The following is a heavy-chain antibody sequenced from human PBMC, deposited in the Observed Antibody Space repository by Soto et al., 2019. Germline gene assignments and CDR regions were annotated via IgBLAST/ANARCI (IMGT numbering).Heavy chain of an antibody. V-gene: IGHV1-18*01. D-gene: IGHD2-2*01. CDR3: ARVTPGVEDWFDP. J-gene: IGHJ5*02. Sequence: ASVKVSCKASGYTFTNFGVTWVRRAPGQGLEWMGWISAYTDTPNYAQKFQGRVTMTIDTSTSTAYMDLRSLTSDDTAVYYCARVTPGVEDWFDPWGQGTLVTVSS. CDR2: ISAYTDTP. CDR1: GYTFTNFG.